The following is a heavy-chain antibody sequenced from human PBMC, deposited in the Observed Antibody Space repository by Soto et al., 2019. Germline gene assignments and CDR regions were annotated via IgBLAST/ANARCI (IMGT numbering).Heavy chain of an antibody. CDR2: IYWHDDK. J-gene: IGHJ4*02. CDR1: GFSLSTSGVG. CDR3: AHGGGATVGLYYFDY. D-gene: IGHD3-16*01. Sequence: SGPTLVNPTQTLTLTCTFSGFSLSTSGVGVNWIRQPPGKALEWPALIYWHDDKRYSPSLKSRLTITKDTSKNQVVLTMTNMDPVDTATYYCAHGGGATVGLYYFDYWGQGALVTVSS. V-gene: IGHV2-5*01.